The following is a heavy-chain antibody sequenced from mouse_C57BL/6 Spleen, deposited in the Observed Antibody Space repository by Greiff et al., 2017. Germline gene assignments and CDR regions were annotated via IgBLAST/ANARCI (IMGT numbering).Heavy chain of an antibody. V-gene: IGHV1-7*01. D-gene: IGHD1-1*01. Sequence: VQLQESGAELVKPGASVKLSCKASGYTFTSYWMHWVKQRPGQGLEWIGYINPSSGYTKYNQKFKDKATLTEDKSSSTAYMQLSSLTYEDSAVYYCANSSDSLYWYFDVWGTGTTVTVSS. CDR1: GYTFTSYW. CDR2: INPSSGYT. J-gene: IGHJ1*03. CDR3: ANSSDSLYWYFDV.